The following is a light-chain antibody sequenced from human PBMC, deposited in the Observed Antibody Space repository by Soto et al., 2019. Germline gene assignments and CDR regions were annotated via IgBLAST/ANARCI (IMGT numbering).Light chain of an antibody. V-gene: IGLV1-40*01. CDR3: QSYDSRLSAYV. CDR1: SSNIGAGYD. CDR2: GNS. Sequence: QSVLTQPPSVSGAPGQRVTISCTGSSSNIGAGYDLHWYQQLPGTAPKLLIYGNSNRPSGVPDRFSGSKSGTSASLAITGLKAEDEAEYYCQSYDSRLSAYVFGTGTKLTV. J-gene: IGLJ1*01.